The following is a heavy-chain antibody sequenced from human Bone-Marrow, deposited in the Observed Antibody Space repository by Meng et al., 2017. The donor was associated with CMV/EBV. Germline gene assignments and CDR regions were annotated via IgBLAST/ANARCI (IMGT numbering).Heavy chain of an antibody. CDR1: GGSISSGGYY. J-gene: IGHJ5*02. D-gene: IGHD7-27*01. V-gene: IGHV4-31*02. CDR2: IYYSGST. Sequence: SGGSISSGGYYWSWIRQHLGKGLEWIGYIYYSGSTYYNPSLKSRVTISVDTSKNQFSLKLSSVTAADTAVYYCAREGLYHAGGFDPWGQGTLVTVSS. CDR3: AREGLYHAGGFDP.